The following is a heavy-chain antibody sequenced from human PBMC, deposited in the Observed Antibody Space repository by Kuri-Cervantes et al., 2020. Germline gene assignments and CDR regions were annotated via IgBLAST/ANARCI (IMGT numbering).Heavy chain of an antibody. D-gene: IGHD2-15*01. CDR2: ITPFNGNT. J-gene: IGHJ3*02. CDR3: ARSHPWCSGGSCYDDAFDI. V-gene: IGHV1-45*02. CDR1: GYTFTYRY. Sequence: SVKVSCKASGYTFTYRYLHWVRQAPGQALEWMGWITPFNGNTNYAQKFQDRVTITRDRSMSTAYMELSSLRSEDTAVYYCARSHPWCSGGSCYDDAFDIWGQGTMVTVSS.